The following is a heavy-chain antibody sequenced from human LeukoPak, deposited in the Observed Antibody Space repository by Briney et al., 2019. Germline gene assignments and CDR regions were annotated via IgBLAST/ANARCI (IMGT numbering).Heavy chain of an antibody. J-gene: IGHJ4*02. V-gene: IGHV3-21*01. CDR2: ISSDRSHK. CDR1: GFTFSSYS. Sequence: GGSLRLSCAASGFTFSSYSMNWVRQTPGKGLEWVSSISSDRSHKYYAALVRGRVTISRDNTKNSLYLQMNSLRAEDTAVYYCAKDSSGWWSDYWGQGTLVTVSS. D-gene: IGHD6-19*01. CDR3: AKDSSGWWSDY.